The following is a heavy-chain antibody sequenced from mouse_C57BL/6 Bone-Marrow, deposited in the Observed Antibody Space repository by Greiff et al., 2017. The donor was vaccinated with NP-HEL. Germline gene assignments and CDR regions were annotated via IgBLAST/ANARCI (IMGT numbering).Heavy chain of an antibody. CDR2: IDPETGGT. D-gene: IGHD3-1*01. V-gene: IGHV1-15*01. CDR3: TRKEGGYADAMDY. Sequence: QVQLKQSGAELVRPGASVTLSCKASGYTFTDYEMHWVKQTPVHGLEWIGAIDPETGGTAYNQKFKGKAILTADKSSSTAYMELRSLTSEDSAVYYCTRKEGGYADAMDYWGQGTSVTVSS. J-gene: IGHJ4*01. CDR1: GYTFTDYE.